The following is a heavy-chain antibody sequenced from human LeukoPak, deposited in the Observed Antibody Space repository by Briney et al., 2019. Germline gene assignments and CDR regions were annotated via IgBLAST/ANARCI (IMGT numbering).Heavy chain of an antibody. D-gene: IGHD4-17*01. J-gene: IGHJ4*02. V-gene: IGHV3-64*01. Sequence: PGGSLRLSCAASGFTFSSYAMHWVRQAPGKGVEYVSAIYSNGGSTYYANSVKGRFTISRDNSKNTLYLQMGSLRAEDMAVYYCARDIAGGGTTADYWGQGALVTVSS. CDR3: ARDIAGGGTTADY. CDR1: GFTFSSYA. CDR2: IYSNGGST.